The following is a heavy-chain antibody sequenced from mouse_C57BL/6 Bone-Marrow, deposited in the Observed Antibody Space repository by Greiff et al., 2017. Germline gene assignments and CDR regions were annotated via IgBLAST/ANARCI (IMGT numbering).Heavy chain of an antibody. CDR2: INPYNGGT. V-gene: IGHV1-19*01. D-gene: IGHD4-1*01. CDR3: ARRLGLAY. J-gene: IGHJ3*01. CDR1: GYTFTDYY. Sequence: VQLQQSGPVLVKPGASVKMSCKASGYTFTDYYMNWVKQSHGKSLEWIGVINPYNGGTSYNQKFKGKDNLTVDKSSSTAYMELNSMTSEDSAVYYCARRLGLAYWGQGTLVTVSA.